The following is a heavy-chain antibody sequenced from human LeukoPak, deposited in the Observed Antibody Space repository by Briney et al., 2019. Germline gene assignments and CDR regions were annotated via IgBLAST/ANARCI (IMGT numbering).Heavy chain of an antibody. CDR2: INPNSGGT. CDR3: ARGYSSSQTGFDY. Sequence: ASVKVSCKASGYTFSDNYMHSVRQAPGQGLEWMGWINPNSGGTKSAQKFQGRVTVTRDTSISTAYMGLSRLTSDDTAVYYCARGYSSSQTGFDYWGQGTLVTVSS. D-gene: IGHD5-18*01. V-gene: IGHV1-2*02. J-gene: IGHJ4*02. CDR1: GYTFSDNY.